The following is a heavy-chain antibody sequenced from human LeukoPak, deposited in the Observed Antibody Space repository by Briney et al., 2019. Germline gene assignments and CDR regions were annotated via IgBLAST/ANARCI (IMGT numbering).Heavy chain of an antibody. Sequence: SVKVSCKAFGGSFSRYAISWVRQAPGQGLEWMGGIIPIFGTANYAQKFQGRVTVTADESTRTAYMELRTLRSEDTAIYYCARGSGETGGYYYVYWGRGTPVTVSS. D-gene: IGHD3-22*01. V-gene: IGHV1-69*13. CDR2: IIPIFGTA. J-gene: IGHJ4*02. CDR1: GGSFSRYA. CDR3: ARGSGETGGYYYVY.